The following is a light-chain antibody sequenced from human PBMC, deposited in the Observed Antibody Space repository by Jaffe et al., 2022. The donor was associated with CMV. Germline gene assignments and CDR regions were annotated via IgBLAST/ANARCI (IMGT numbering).Light chain of an antibody. J-gene: IGKJ4*02. CDR1: QDISNS. CDR2: DAS. Sequence: DIQMTQSPSSLSASGGDRVTITCQASQDISNSLNWFQQKPGKAPNLLIYDASNLETGVPSRFSGAGSGTHFTFTINSLQPEDIATYYCQQYFNVPPTFGGGTKVEI. CDR3: QQYFNVPPT. V-gene: IGKV1-33*01.